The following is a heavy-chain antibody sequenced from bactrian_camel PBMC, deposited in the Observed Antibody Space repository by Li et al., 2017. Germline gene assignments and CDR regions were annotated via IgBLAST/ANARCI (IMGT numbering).Heavy chain of an antibody. J-gene: IGHJ6*01. Sequence: VQLVESGGGSVQAGGSLRLSCVVAGYTTNGFCLAWFRQSPGEEREGVAAIYSGDSSTYYADSVKGRFTISQDNAGNTLYLQMNSPKPEVTAMYYCAADCLPYGLDFGYWGQGTQVTVS. CDR3: AADCLPYGLDFGY. D-gene: IGHD3*01. CDR2: IYSGDSST. CDR1: GYTTNGFC. V-gene: IGHV3S31*01.